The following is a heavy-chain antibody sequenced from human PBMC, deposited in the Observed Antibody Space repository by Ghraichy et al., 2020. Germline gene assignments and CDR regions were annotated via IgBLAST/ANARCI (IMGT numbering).Heavy chain of an antibody. D-gene: IGHD2-21*02. CDR1: GFTFSNYA. Sequence: GGSLRLSCAGSGFTFSNYAMTWVRQAPGKGLEWVSAISGSGGRTYYADSVRGRFTISRDNSKNTLYLQLNSLRAEDTALYYCAKRVNEYCSGGDCYYFDYWGQGTLVSVSS. CDR2: ISGSGGRT. CDR3: AKRVNEYCSGGDCYYFDY. V-gene: IGHV3-23*01. J-gene: IGHJ4*02.